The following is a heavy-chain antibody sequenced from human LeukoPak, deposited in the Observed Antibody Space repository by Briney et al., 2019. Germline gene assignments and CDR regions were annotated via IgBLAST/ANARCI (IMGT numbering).Heavy chain of an antibody. CDR2: IYTSGST. CDR1: GGSISSGSYH. J-gene: IGHJ6*03. D-gene: IGHD2-2*01. CDR3: ARVVVVPTQISYYMDV. V-gene: IGHV4-61*02. Sequence: PSETLSLTCTVSGGSISSGSYHWSWIRQPAGKGLEWIGRIYTSGSTNYNPSLKSRVTISIDTSKNQFSLNLRSVTAADTDVYYCARVVVVPTQISYYMDVWGKGTTVTVSS.